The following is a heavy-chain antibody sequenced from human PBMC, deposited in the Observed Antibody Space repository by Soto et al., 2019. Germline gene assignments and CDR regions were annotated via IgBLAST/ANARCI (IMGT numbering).Heavy chain of an antibody. CDR3: ARGGYDFWSGSTV. CDR2: INHSGST. Sequence: SETLSLTCAVYCGSFSGYYWSWIRQPPGKGLEWIGEINHSGSTNYNPSLKSRVTISVDTSKNPFSLKLSSVTAADTAVYYCARGGYDFWSGSTVWGQGTTVTVSS. J-gene: IGHJ6*02. CDR1: CGSFSGYY. D-gene: IGHD3-3*01. V-gene: IGHV4-34*01.